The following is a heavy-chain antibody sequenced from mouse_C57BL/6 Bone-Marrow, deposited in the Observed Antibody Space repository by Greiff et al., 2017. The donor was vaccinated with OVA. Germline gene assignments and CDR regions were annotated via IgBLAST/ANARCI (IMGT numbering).Heavy chain of an antibody. CDR1: GYSFTDYN. V-gene: IGHV1-39*01. D-gene: IGHD2-5*01. J-gene: IGHJ4*01. CDR2: INPNYGTT. Sequence: EVKLLESGPELVKPGASVKISCKASGYSFTDYNMNWVKQSNGKSLEWIGVINPNYGTTSYNQKFKGKATLTVDQSSSTAYMQLNSLTSEDSAVYYCARTRYSNFLYAMDYWGQGTSVTVSS. CDR3: ARTRYSNFLYAMDY.